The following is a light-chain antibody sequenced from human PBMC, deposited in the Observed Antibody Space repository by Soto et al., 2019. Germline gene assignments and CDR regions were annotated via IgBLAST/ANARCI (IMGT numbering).Light chain of an antibody. Sequence: QSVLTQPTSASGTPGQRVTISCSGSSSNIGSNTVNWYQQLPGTAPKLLIYCNNQRPSGVPDRFSGSKSGTSASLAISGLQSEDEADYYCAAWDDSLNGYVFGTGTKLTVL. CDR2: CNN. CDR1: SSNIGSNT. CDR3: AAWDDSLNGYV. V-gene: IGLV1-44*01. J-gene: IGLJ1*01.